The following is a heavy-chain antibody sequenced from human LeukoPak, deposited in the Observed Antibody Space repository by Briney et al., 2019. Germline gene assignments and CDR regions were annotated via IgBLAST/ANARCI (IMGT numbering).Heavy chain of an antibody. D-gene: IGHD2-21*02. CDR3: AKDFVVVPGNVNYFDY. J-gene: IGHJ4*02. CDR1: GFTFSNYA. V-gene: IGHV3-23*01. CDR2: ISGSGDNT. Sequence: GGSLRLSCAASGFTFSNYAMSWVRQAPGKGLEWVSAISGSGDNTYYADSVKGRFTVSRDNSKNTLYVQMKGLRAEDTAVYYCAKDFVVVPGNVNYFDYWGQGTLVTVSS.